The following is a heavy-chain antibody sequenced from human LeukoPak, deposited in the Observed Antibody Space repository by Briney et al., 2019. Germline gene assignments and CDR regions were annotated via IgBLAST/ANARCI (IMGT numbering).Heavy chain of an antibody. V-gene: IGHV3-53*01. CDR1: AFTVASNY. CDR3: ARVRDVYNHVFEN. CDR2: IYQGGST. Sequence: GGSLRLSCAVSAFTVASNYMSWVRQTPGKELVWVSDIYQGGSTYYSDSAKGRFTISRDISKNTLHLQMNNLRVDDTAVYYCARVRDVYNHVFENWGQGTLVTVS. D-gene: IGHD5-24*01. J-gene: IGHJ4*02.